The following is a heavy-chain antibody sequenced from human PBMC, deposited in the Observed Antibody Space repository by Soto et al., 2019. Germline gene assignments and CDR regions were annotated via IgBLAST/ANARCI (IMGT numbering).Heavy chain of an antibody. J-gene: IGHJ2*01. Sequence: EVQLVESGGGLVQPGGSLRLSCAASGFTFSRSDMHWVRQATGKGLEWVSAIGTGGDTYYPDSVKGRFTISRENAKNSLYLQMNSLRAGDTAVYYCTREVDDILPRGWYFDRWGRGTPVTVSS. D-gene: IGHD3-9*01. CDR3: TREVDDILPRGWYFDR. CDR1: GFTFSRSD. V-gene: IGHV3-13*04. CDR2: IGTGGDT.